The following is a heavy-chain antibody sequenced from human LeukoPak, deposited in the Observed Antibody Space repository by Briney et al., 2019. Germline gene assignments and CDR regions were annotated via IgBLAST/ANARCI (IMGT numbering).Heavy chain of an antibody. D-gene: IGHD5-12*01. J-gene: IGHJ3*02. CDR3: AADPATQDAFDI. CDR2: IVVGSGNT. CDR1: GFTFTSSA. V-gene: IGHV1-58*02. Sequence: SVKVSCKASGFTFTSSAMQWVRQARGQRLEWIGWIVVGSGNTNYAQKSQERVTITRDMSTSTAYMELSSLRSEDTAVYYCAADPATQDAFDIWGQGTMVTVSS.